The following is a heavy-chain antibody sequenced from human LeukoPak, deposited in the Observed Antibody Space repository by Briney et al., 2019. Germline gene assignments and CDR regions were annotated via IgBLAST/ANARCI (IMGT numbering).Heavy chain of an antibody. D-gene: IGHD2-15*01. CDR3: ARAPNLGYCSGGSCYSGNWFDP. Sequence: SETLSLTCTVPGGSMSVYKWSWIRQPPGKGLEWIGEINHSGSTNYDPSLKSRVTISVDTSKNQFSLKLSSVTAADTAVYYCARAPNLGYCSGGSCYSGNWFDPWGQGTLVTVSS. CDR1: GGSMSVYK. J-gene: IGHJ5*02. V-gene: IGHV4-34*01. CDR2: INHSGST.